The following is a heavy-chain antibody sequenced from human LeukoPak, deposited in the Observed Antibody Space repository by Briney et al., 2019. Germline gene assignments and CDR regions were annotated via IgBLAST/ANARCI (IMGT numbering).Heavy chain of an antibody. Sequence: GGSLRLSCAASGFTFSDYYMSWIRQAPGKGLEWVSYISSSGSTIYYADSVKGRFTISRGNAKNSLYLQMNSLRAEDTAVYYCARDTYYDRTYYYYMDVWGKGTTVTVSS. J-gene: IGHJ6*03. CDR2: ISSSGSTI. D-gene: IGHD3-3*01. CDR3: ARDTYYDRTYYYYMDV. V-gene: IGHV3-11*01. CDR1: GFTFSDYY.